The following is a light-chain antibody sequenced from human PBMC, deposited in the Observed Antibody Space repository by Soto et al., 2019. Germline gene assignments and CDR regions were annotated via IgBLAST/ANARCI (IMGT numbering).Light chain of an antibody. V-gene: IGLV3-21*02. CDR2: DDS. J-gene: IGLJ2*01. CDR3: QVWDSSSDHVV. Sequence: SYELTQPPSVSVAPGQTARITCGGNNIGTKGVHWYQQKPGQAPVLVVYDDSERPSGIPERFSGSNSGNTATLTISRVEAGDEADYYCQVWDSSSDHVVFGGGTKVTVL. CDR1: NIGTKG.